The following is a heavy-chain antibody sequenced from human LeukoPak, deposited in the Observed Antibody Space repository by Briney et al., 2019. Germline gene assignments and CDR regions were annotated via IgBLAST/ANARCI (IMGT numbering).Heavy chain of an antibody. CDR3: ARVRGYYGSGSTPYFDY. CDR1: GGSISSYY. D-gene: IGHD3-10*01. J-gene: IGHJ4*02. V-gene: IGHV4-59*01. Sequence: PSETLSLTCTVSGGSISSYYWSWIRQPPGKGLEWIGYIYYSGSTNYNPSLKSRVTISVDTSKNQFSLKLSSVTAADTAVYYCARVRGYYGSGSTPYFDYWGQGTLVTVSS. CDR2: IYYSGST.